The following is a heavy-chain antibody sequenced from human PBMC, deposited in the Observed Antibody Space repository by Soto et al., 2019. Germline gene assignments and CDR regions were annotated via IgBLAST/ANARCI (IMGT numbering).Heavy chain of an antibody. CDR2: ISPNSNYK. J-gene: IGHJ4*02. Sequence: VRLVESGGGVVQPGRSLRLSCAASGFDFSDHGMHWVRQAPGEGLEWLSYISPNSNYKQYAESVKGRHTISRDNAKNSLSLQMNSLRVDDTAVYYCVRGGGGGQFDSWGQGTLVTVSS. D-gene: IGHD2-21*01. CDR3: VRGGGGGQFDS. V-gene: IGHV3-21*05. CDR1: GFDFSDHG.